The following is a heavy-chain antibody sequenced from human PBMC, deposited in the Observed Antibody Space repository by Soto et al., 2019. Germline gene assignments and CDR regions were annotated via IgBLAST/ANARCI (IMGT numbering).Heavy chain of an antibody. Sequence: EVQLVESGGGLVQPGESLRLSCAASGFSVSRNYMIWVRQPPGQALEWVSLIYSGGGTSYADSVKGRFTISRDNSKNTLYLPMNSLRSEDTAVYYCAGGNNVVERDGGQGTLVTVSS. J-gene: IGHJ4*02. D-gene: IGHD2-15*01. CDR1: GFSVSRNY. CDR2: IYSGGGT. CDR3: AGGNNVVERD. V-gene: IGHV3-66*01.